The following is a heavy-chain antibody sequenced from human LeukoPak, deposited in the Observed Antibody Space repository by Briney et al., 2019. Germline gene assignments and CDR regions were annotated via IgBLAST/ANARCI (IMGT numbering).Heavy chain of an antibody. D-gene: IGHD2-15*01. J-gene: IGHJ6*04. Sequence: PGGSLRLSCAASGFTFSSYDMIWVRQAPGKGLEWVSYISSSGSTIYYADSVKGRFTISRDNAKNSLYLQMNSLRAEDTAVYYCARDYCSGGSCYSADYYGMDVWGKGTTVTVSS. CDR1: GFTFSSYD. CDR2: ISSSGSTI. V-gene: IGHV3-48*03. CDR3: ARDYCSGGSCYSADYYGMDV.